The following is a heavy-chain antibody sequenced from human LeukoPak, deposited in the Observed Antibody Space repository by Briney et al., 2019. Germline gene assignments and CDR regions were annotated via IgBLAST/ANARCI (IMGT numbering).Heavy chain of an antibody. CDR1: GFTFTSSA. CDR2: INAGNGNT. J-gene: IGHJ3*02. CDR3: ALRITMVRVDDAFDI. V-gene: IGHV1-3*01. D-gene: IGHD3-10*01. Sequence: ASVKVSCKASGFTFTSSAVHWVRQAPGQRLEWMGWINAGNGNTKYSQKFQGRVTITRDTSASTAYMELSSLRSEDTAVYYCALRITMVRVDDAFDIWGQGTMVTVSS.